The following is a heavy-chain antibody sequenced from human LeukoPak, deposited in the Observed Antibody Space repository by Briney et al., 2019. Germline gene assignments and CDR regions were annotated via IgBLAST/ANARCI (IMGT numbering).Heavy chain of an antibody. D-gene: IGHD3-9*01. CDR1: GFTFSSYG. Sequence: GGSLRLSCAASGFTFSSYGMHWVRQAPGKGLEWVAFIRYDGSNKYYAGSVKGRFTISRDNSKNTLYLQMNSLRAEDTAVYYCAKDQGYFDWLNDYWGQGTLVTVSS. CDR3: AKDQGYFDWLNDY. V-gene: IGHV3-30*02. J-gene: IGHJ4*02. CDR2: IRYDGSNK.